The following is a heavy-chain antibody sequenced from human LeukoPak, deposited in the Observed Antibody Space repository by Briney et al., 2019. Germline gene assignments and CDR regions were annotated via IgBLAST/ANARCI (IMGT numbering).Heavy chain of an antibody. Sequence: GGSLRLSCAASGFTFSSYEMNWVRQAPGKGLEWVSYISSSGSTIYYADSVKGRFTISRDNAKNSLYLQMNSLRAEDTAVYYGAERGITMIGGVWGKGTTVTISS. V-gene: IGHV3-48*03. D-gene: IGHD3-10*02. CDR3: AERGITMIGGV. CDR1: GFTFSSYE. J-gene: IGHJ6*04. CDR2: ISSSGSTI.